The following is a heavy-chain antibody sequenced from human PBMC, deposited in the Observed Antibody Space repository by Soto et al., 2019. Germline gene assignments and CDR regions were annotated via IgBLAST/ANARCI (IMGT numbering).Heavy chain of an antibody. J-gene: IGHJ4*02. Sequence: QVQLVESGGGVVQPGRSLRLSCAASGFTFSSYGMHWVRQAPGKGLEWVAVIWYDGSNKYYADSVKGRFTISRDNSKNTLYLQMNSLRAEDTAVYYCARPVSGPLGAFDYWGQGTLVTVSS. V-gene: IGHV3-33*01. D-gene: IGHD1-26*01. CDR3: ARPVSGPLGAFDY. CDR2: IWYDGSNK. CDR1: GFTFSSYG.